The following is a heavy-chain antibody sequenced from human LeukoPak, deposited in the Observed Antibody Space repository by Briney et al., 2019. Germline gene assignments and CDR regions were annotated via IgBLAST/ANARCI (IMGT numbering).Heavy chain of an antibody. CDR2: INHSGST. V-gene: IGHV4-34*01. CDR1: GGSFSGYY. Sequence: SETLSLTCAVHGGSFSGYYWSWIRQPPGKGLEWIGEINHSGSTNYNPSLKSRVTISVDTSKNQFSLKLSSVTAADTAVYYCARVGKYRGFWSGYSSTGTHYYFDYWGQGTLVTVSS. D-gene: IGHD3-3*01. CDR3: ARVGKYRGFWSGYSSTGTHYYFDY. J-gene: IGHJ4*02.